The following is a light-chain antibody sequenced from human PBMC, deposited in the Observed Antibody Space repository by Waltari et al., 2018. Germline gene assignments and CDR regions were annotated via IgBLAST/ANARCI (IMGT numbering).Light chain of an antibody. J-gene: IGLJ1*01. Sequence: SYDLTQPPSVSVSPGQTARITCSGHELPRKYAYWFQQKSGQAPRLVIYEDTKRPSGIPERFSGSSSGTVATLTITGAQVDDEADYYCYSSDSTGLRVFGGGTTVVVL. V-gene: IGLV3-10*01. CDR1: ELPRKY. CDR2: EDT. CDR3: YSSDSTGLRV.